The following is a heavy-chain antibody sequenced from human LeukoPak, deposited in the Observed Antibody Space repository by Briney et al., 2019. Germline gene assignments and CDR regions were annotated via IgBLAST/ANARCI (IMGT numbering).Heavy chain of an antibody. CDR3: AKGGAGYCSSTSCLYYFVY. Sequence: GGSLRLSCAASGFTFSTYAMNWVRQAPGKGLEWVSTISGSGDSTYYADSVKGRFTISRDNSKNTLLLQMNSLRAEDTAVYYCAKGGAGYCSSTSCLYYFVYWGQGTLVTVST. CDR1: GFTFSTYA. J-gene: IGHJ4*02. V-gene: IGHV3-23*01. D-gene: IGHD2-2*01. CDR2: ISGSGDST.